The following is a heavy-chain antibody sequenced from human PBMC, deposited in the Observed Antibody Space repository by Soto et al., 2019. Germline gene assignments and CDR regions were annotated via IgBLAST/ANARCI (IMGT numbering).Heavy chain of an antibody. Sequence: SETLSLTCTVSGGSSSSSSYYWGWIRQPPGKGLEWIGSIYYSGSTYYNPSLKSRVTISVDTFKNQFSLKLSSVPAADTAVYYCARLGLMYSSSSQWCDPWGQGTLVTVSS. CDR2: IYYSGST. V-gene: IGHV4-39*01. D-gene: IGHD6-6*01. J-gene: IGHJ5*02. CDR1: GGSSSSSSYY. CDR3: ARLGLMYSSSSQWCDP.